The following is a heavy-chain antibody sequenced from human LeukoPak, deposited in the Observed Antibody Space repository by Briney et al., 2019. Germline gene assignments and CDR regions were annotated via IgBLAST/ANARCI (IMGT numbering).Heavy chain of an antibody. V-gene: IGHV3-33*01. CDR1: GFTFSSYG. Sequence: GGSLRLSCAASGFTFSSYGMHWVRQAPGKGLEWVAVIWYDGSNKYYADSVKGRFTTSRDNSKNTLYLQMNSLRAEDTAVYYCARGGATPREMATINYWGQGTLVTVSS. D-gene: IGHD5-24*01. CDR2: IWYDGSNK. CDR3: ARGGATPREMATINY. J-gene: IGHJ4*02.